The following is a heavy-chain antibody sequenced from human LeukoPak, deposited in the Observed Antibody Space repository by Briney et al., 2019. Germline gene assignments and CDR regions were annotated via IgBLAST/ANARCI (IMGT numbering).Heavy chain of an antibody. V-gene: IGHV4-59*12. CDR3: ARRPLGYCSGGSCYTRGYYFDY. CDR2: IYYSGST. D-gene: IGHD2-15*01. Sequence: PSETLSLTCTVSGGSISSYYWSWIRQVPGKGLEWIGYIYYSGSTNYNPSLKSRVTISVDTSKNQFSLKLSSVTAADTAVYYCARRPLGYCSGGSCYTRGYYFDYWGQGTLVTVSS. J-gene: IGHJ4*02. CDR1: GGSISSYY.